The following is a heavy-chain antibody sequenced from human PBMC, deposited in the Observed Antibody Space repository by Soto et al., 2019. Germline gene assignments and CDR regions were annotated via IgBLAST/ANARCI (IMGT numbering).Heavy chain of an antibody. CDR1: GGSISNSNW. CDR2: IYHTGRT. V-gene: IGHV4-4*02. CDR3: AHRPIVGAAI. D-gene: IGHD1-26*01. Sequence: QVQLQESGPGLVKPSGTLSLTCGVFGGSISNSNWWTWVRQPPGKGLEWIGEIYHTGRTNYNSSLMSRVTISLDKPNNQFSLKLSSVTAADTAVDYCAHRPIVGAAIWGQGTLVTVSS. J-gene: IGHJ4*02.